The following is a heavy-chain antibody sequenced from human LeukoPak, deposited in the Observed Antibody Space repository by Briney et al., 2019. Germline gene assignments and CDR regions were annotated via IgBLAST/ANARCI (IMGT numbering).Heavy chain of an antibody. D-gene: IGHD6-13*01. CDR3: ARDLHSSNDDY. V-gene: IGHV1-2*02. Sequence: MGWINPNSGGTNYAQKFQGRVTMTRDTSISTAYMELSRLRSDDTAVYYCARDLHSSNDDYWGQGTLVTVSS. CDR2: INPNSGGT. J-gene: IGHJ4*02.